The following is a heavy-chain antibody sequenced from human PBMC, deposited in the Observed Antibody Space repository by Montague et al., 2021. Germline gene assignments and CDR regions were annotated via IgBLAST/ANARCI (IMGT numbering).Heavy chain of an antibody. CDR2: ILHTGST. J-gene: IGHJ4*02. D-gene: IGHD2-2*03. V-gene: IGHV4-4*02. Sequence: SETLSLTCAVSGGSISSINWWSWVRQPPGKGLEWIEEILHTGSTNYNPPLKSRATISVAKSKNQFSLKLCSVTAAATAVYYCAVDNGYCNITSCAPLTYWGQGTLVTVSS. CDR1: GGSISSINW. CDR3: AVDNGYCNITSCAPLTY.